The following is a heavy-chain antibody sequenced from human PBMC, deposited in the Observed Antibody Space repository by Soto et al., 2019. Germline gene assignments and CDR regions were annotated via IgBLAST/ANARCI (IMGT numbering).Heavy chain of an antibody. J-gene: IGHJ4*02. V-gene: IGHV1-3*01. CDR3: ARDLGGWPDY. CDR1: GYTFTSYA. D-gene: IGHD1-26*01. CDR2: INAGNGHT. Sequence: QVQLVQSGAEVKKPGASVKVSCKASGYTFTSYAMHWVRQAPGQRLGWMGWINAGNGHTKYSQKFQGRVTITRATSASTAYMGLSRLRSEDTAVYYCARDLGGWPDYWGQGTLVTVSS.